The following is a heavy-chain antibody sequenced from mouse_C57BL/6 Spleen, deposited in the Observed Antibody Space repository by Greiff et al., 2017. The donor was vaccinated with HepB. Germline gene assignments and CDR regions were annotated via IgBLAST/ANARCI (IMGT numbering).Heavy chain of an antibody. Sequence: VQLKESGPGMVKPSQSLSLTCTVTGYSITSCYDWHWLRHFPEDKLELVCYISDSSTTNYNPALKSRISITHDTSKNTFFLKLNSVTTEDKATYYWARHSIEYFDVWGTGTTVTVSS. V-gene: IGHV3-1*01. CDR3: ARHSIEYFDV. J-gene: IGHJ1*03. CDR1: GYSITSCYD. CDR2: ISDSSTT.